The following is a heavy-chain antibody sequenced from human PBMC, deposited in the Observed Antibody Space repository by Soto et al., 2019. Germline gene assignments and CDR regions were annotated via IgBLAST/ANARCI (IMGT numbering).Heavy chain of an antibody. D-gene: IGHD5-12*01. CDR2: INHSGST. Sequence: QVQLQQWGAGLLKPSETLSLTCAVYGESFSGYYWSWIRQPPGKGLEWIGEINHSGSTNYNPSLKSRVTMSVDTSNNQFSLKLSSVTAADTAVYYCAGNIVATISSFDYWGQGTLVTVSS. V-gene: IGHV4-34*01. J-gene: IGHJ4*02. CDR1: GESFSGYY. CDR3: AGNIVATISSFDY.